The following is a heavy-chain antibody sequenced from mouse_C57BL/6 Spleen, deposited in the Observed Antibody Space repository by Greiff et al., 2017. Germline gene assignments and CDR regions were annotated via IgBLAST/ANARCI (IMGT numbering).Heavy chain of an antibody. V-gene: IGHV1-55*01. D-gene: IGHD1-1*01. Sequence: QVQLQQPGAELVKPGASVKMSCKASGYTFTSYWITWVKQRPGQGLEWIGDIYPGSGSTNYNGKFKSKATLTVDTSSSTAYLQLSSLTSEDSAVYYCARSYYGSNQFAYWGQGTLVTVAA. CDR3: ARSYYGSNQFAY. CDR2: IYPGSGST. CDR1: GYTFTSYW. J-gene: IGHJ3*01.